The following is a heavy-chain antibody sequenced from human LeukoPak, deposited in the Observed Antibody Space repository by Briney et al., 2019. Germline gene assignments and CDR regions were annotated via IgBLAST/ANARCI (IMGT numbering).Heavy chain of an antibody. CDR2: MNPNSGNT. CDR3: ARNYGSGSYTIWFDP. Sequence: ASVKVSCKASGYTFTSYDINWVRQATGQGLEWMGWMNPNSGNTGYARKFQGRVSMTRNTSISTAYMEPSSLRSEDTAVYYCARNYGSGSYTIWFDPWGQGTLVTVSS. V-gene: IGHV1-8*01. J-gene: IGHJ5*02. D-gene: IGHD3-10*01. CDR1: GYTFTSYD.